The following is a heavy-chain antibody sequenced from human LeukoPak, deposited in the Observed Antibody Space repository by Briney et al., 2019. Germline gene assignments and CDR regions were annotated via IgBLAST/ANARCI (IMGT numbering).Heavy chain of an antibody. V-gene: IGHV5-51*01. CDR2: IYPGDSDT. D-gene: IGHD6-19*01. J-gene: IGHJ5*02. CDR3: ARLAVAGPMWDGWFDP. CDR1: GYSFTTYW. Sequence: GESLKISCKVSGYSFTTYWIGWVRQMPGKGLEWMGIIYPGDSDTRYSPSFQGQVTISADKSISTAYLQWSSLKASNTAMYYCARLAVAGPMWDGWFDPWGQGTLVTVSS.